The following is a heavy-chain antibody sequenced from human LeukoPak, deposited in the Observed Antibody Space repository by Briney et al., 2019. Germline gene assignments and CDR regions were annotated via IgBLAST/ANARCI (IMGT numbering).Heavy chain of an antibody. D-gene: IGHD3-10*01. V-gene: IGHV3-23*01. J-gene: IGHJ4*02. Sequence: PGGSLRLSCAGSGFTFITYAMSWVRQAPGKGLEWVSAFSGGDDSTYYAHSVRGRFTISRDSSRNTLYLQMNSLRAEDTAVYYCARLSGGYYNSPFYFDYWGQGTLVTVSS. CDR1: GFTFITYA. CDR2: FSGGDDST. CDR3: ARLSGGYYNSPFYFDY.